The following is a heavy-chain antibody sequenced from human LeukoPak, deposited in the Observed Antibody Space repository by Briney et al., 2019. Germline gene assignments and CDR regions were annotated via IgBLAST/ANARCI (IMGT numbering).Heavy chain of an antibody. CDR1: GYTFTGYY. J-gene: IGHJ4*02. D-gene: IGHD6-6*01. CDR3: ARGYSSSLSHFGY. V-gene: IGHV1-2*03. CDR2: INPNSGGT. Sequence: LEASVKVSCKASGYTFTGYYMHLVRQAPGQGLEWMGWINPNSGGTNYAQKFQGRVTMTRDTSISTAYMELSRLRSDDTAVYYCARGYSSSLSHFGYWGQGTLVTVSS.